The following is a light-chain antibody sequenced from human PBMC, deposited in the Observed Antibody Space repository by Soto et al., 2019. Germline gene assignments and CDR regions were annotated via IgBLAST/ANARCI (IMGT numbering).Light chain of an antibody. J-gene: IGKJ1*01. Sequence: EIVLTQSPGTLSLSPGERATLSCRASQSVSSNYLAWYQQRPGQAPKVLTYGASSRATGIPDRFSGSGSGTDFTLTISRLEPEDFAVYYCQQYGSSPKTFGQGTKVDIK. V-gene: IGKV3-20*01. CDR1: QSVSSNY. CDR3: QQYGSSPKT. CDR2: GAS.